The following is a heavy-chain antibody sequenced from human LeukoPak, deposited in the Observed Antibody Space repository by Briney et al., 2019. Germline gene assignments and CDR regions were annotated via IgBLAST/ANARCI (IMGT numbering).Heavy chain of an antibody. CDR1: GGSISSRDYY. CDR2: FFYGGST. D-gene: IGHD3-22*01. Sequence: TSETLSLTCTVSGGSISSRDYYWGWIRQPPGKGLEWIGSFFYGGSTYYNPSLKSRVTISGDTSKSQFSLKLTSVTAADTAVYYCARDKITMIVVVRDAFDIWGQGTMVTVSS. J-gene: IGHJ3*02. CDR3: ARDKITMIVVVRDAFDI. V-gene: IGHV4-39*07.